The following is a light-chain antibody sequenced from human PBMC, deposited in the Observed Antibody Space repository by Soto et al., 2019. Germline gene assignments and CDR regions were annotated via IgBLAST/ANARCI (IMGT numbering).Light chain of an antibody. CDR1: QSVSSN. V-gene: IGKV3-15*01. CDR3: QQYNNWPLG. CDR2: GAS. Sequence: EIVMTQSPATLSVSPGERATLSCRASQSVSSNLAWYQQKPGKAPRLLIYGASTRATGIPARFSGSGSGTEFTLTISSLQSEDFAVYYCQQYNNWPLGFGQGTKVEIK. J-gene: IGKJ1*01.